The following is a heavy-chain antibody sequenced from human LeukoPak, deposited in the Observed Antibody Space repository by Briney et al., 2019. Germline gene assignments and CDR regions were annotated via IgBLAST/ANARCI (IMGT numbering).Heavy chain of an antibody. J-gene: IGHJ3*02. CDR3: TRDGGKSDNSAFDI. D-gene: IGHD3-16*01. Sequence: GGSLRLSCEASGFTFSDYILDWVRQAPGKGLEWIGRIRRGTNRYTTEYAASVKGRFIISRDDSKNSLYLHMSSLNTEDTVVNHLTRDGGKSDNSAFDIWGQGTMVTVSS. CDR2: IRRGTNRYTT. V-gene: IGHV3-72*01. CDR1: GFTFSDYI.